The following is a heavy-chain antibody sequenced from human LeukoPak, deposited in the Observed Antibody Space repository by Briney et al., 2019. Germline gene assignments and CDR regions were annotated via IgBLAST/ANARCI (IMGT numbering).Heavy chain of an antibody. J-gene: IGHJ4*02. Sequence: SETLSLTCTVSGGSISSYYWSWIRQPPGKGLEWIGYIYYSGSTYYNPSLKSRVTISVDTSKNQFSLKLSSVTAADTAVYYCARAHYDFWSGYYTPHDYWGQGTLVTVSS. CDR2: IYYSGST. D-gene: IGHD3-3*01. CDR1: GGSISSYY. V-gene: IGHV4-59*08. CDR3: ARAHYDFWSGYYTPHDY.